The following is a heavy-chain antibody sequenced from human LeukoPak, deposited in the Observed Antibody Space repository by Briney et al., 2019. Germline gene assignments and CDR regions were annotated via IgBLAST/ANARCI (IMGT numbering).Heavy chain of an antibody. CDR3: ARGLYYAMGPSNY. D-gene: IGHD3-3*01. J-gene: IGHJ4*02. CDR1: GFTFSSYG. Sequence: GRSLRLSCAASGFTFSSYGMHWVRQAPGKGLEWVAVIWYDGSNKYYADSVKGRFTISRDNSKNTLYLQMNSLRAEDTAVYYCARGLYYAMGPSNYWGQGTLVTVSS. V-gene: IGHV3-30*19. CDR2: IWYDGSNK.